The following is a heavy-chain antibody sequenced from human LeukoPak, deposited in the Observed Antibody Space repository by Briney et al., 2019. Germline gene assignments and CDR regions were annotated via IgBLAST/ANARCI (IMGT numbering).Heavy chain of an antibody. D-gene: IGHD6-19*01. Sequence: PSETLSLTCTVSGGSISSYYWSWIRQPPGKGLEWIGYIYYSGSTNYNPSLKSRVTISVDTSKNQFSLKLSSVTAADTAVYYCARHRRARSGWYGGIDYWGQGTLVTVSS. CDR2: IYYSGST. V-gene: IGHV4-59*08. J-gene: IGHJ4*02. CDR3: ARHRRARSGWYGGIDY. CDR1: GGSISSYY.